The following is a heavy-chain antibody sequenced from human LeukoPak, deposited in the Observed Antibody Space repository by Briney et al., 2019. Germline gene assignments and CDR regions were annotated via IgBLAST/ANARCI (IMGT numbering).Heavy chain of an antibody. CDR3: ASRPVSEAYFDY. J-gene: IGHJ4*02. V-gene: IGHV4-30-4*01. CDR2: IYYSGNT. Sequence: SQTLSLTCTVSGGSISSGDYYWSWIRQPPGRGLELVVYIYYSGNTYYNPSLKSRVTISVDTSKNQFSLRLSSVTAAETAVYYCASRPVSEAYFDYWGQGTLVTVS. CDR1: GGSISSGDYY.